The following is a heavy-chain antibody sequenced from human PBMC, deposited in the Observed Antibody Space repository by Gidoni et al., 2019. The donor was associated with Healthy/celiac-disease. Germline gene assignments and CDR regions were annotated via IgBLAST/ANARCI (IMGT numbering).Heavy chain of an antibody. V-gene: IGHV3-9*01. CDR3: ALGGYCTNGVCPNDAFDI. Sequence: GESGGGLVQPGRSLRLSCAASGFTFDDYAMHWVRQAPGKGLEWVSGISWNSGSIGYADSVKGRFTISRDNAKNSLYLQMNSLRAEDTALYYCALGGYCTNGVCPNDAFDIWGQGTMVTVSS. D-gene: IGHD2-8*01. J-gene: IGHJ3*02. CDR2: ISWNSGSI. CDR1: GFTFDDYA.